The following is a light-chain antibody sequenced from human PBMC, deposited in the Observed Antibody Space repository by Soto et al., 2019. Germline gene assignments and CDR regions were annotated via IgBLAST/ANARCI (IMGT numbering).Light chain of an antibody. Sequence: EMVLTQSPATLSVSPGEGATLSCRASQSAGSSLAWYQQKPGQAPRLLIYGASTRATGIPARFSGSGSGTEFALTISSLQSEDFAVYYCQQYNNWPPRGTFGQGTKLEI. CDR2: GAS. V-gene: IGKV3-15*01. J-gene: IGKJ2*02. CDR1: QSAGSS. CDR3: QQYNNWPPRGT.